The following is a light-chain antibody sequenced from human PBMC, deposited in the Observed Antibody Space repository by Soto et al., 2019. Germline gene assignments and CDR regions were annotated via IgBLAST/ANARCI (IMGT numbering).Light chain of an antibody. CDR3: QQFGSSPPIT. CDR1: QSVSSSY. Sequence: EIVLTQSPVTITLSXRERATLAXXXXQSVSSSYLAWYQQKPGQAPRLLIYGASSRATGIPDRFSGSGSGTDFTLTISRLEPEDFAVYYCQQFGSSPPITFGQGTRLEIK. CDR2: GAS. J-gene: IGKJ5*01. V-gene: IGKV3-20*01.